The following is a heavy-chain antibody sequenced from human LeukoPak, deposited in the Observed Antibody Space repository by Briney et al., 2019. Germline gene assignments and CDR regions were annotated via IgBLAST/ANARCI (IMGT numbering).Heavy chain of an antibody. J-gene: IGHJ4*02. D-gene: IGHD2-2*01. CDR1: GYTFTGYY. CDR2: INPNSGGT. Sequence: GASVKVSCKASGYTFTGYYMHWVRQAPGQGLEWMGWINPNSGGTNYAQKFQGRVTMTRDTSISTAYMELSRLRSDDTAVYYCARVPRQLLSVSYYFDYWGQGTLVTVSS. V-gene: IGHV1-2*02. CDR3: ARVPRQLLSVSYYFDY.